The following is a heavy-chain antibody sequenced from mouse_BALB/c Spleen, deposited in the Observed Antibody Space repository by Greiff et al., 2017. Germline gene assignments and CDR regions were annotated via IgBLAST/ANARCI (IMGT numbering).Heavy chain of an antibody. CDR2: INPSTGYT. CDR1: GYSFTSYW. D-gene: IGHD2-2*01. J-gene: IGHJ4*01. Sequence: QVQLQQSGTVLARPGASVKMSCKASGYSFTSYWMHWVKQRPGQGLEWIGYINPSTGYTEYNQKFKDKATLTADKSSSTAYMQLSSLTSEDSAVYYCARLRENYGYDVYAMDYWGQGTSVTVSS. CDR3: ARLRENYGYDVYAMDY. V-gene: IGHV1-4*01.